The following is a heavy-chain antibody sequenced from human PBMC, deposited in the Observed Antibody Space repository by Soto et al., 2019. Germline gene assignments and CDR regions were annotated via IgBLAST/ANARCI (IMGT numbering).Heavy chain of an antibody. D-gene: IGHD4-17*01. CDR2: INHSGST. CDR1: GGSFSGYY. J-gene: IGHJ5*02. CDR3: ARGYGGYTKYNWFDP. V-gene: IGHV4-34*01. Sequence: SETLSLTCAVYGGSFSGYYWSWIRQPPGKGLEWIGEINHSGSTNYNPSLKSRVTISVDTSKNQFSLKLSSVTAADTAVYYCARGYGGYTKYNWFDPWGQGTLVTVSS.